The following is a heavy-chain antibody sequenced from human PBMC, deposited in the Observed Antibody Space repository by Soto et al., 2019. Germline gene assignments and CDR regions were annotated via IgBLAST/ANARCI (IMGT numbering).Heavy chain of an antibody. J-gene: IGHJ6*02. CDR2: ISAYNGNT. Sequence: QVQLVQSGAEVKKPGASVKVSCKASGYTFTSYGISWVRQAPGQGLEWMGWISAYNGNTNYAQKLQGRVTITTDTSTRTAYMELRSLRSDDTAVYYCARELVSGSSSWTGYLDYYYGMDVWGQGTTVTVSS. D-gene: IGHD6-13*01. CDR3: ARELVSGSSSWTGYLDYYYGMDV. CDR1: GYTFTSYG. V-gene: IGHV1-18*04.